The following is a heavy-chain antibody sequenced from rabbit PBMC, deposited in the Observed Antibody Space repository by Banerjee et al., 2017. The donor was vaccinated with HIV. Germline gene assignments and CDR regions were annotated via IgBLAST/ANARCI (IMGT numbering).Heavy chain of an antibody. V-gene: IGHV1S45*01. CDR1: GFSFSNKYV. J-gene: IGHJ4*01. D-gene: IGHD8-1*01. CDR3: ARGGVGSSAGFDL. Sequence: QEQLEESGGDLVKPEGSLTLTCTASGFSFSNKYVMCWVRQAPGKGLEWIACINTSTGNAVYANWAKGRFTISKTSSTTVTLQMTSLTAADTATYFCARGGVGSSAGFDLWGPGALVTVS. CDR2: INTSTGNA.